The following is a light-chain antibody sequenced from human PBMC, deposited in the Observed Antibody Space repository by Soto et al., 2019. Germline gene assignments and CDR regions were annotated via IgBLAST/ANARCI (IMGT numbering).Light chain of an antibody. CDR1: SSNIGAHYD. V-gene: IGLV1-40*01. Sequence: QSVLTQPPSVSGAPGQRVTIPCTGSSSNIGAHYDVHWYQQLPGTAPKLLIYGSTNRPSGVPDRFSGSKSGTSASLAITGLQAEDEADYYCQSYDTSLNGFVIFGGGTKLTVL. CDR3: QSYDTSLNGFVI. CDR2: GST. J-gene: IGLJ2*01.